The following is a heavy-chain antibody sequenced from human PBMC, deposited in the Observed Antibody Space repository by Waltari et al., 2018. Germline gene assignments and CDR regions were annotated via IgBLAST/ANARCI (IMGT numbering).Heavy chain of an antibody. CDR3: AKNGVTRLVPYFDY. CDR2: ISGSENST. J-gene: IGHJ4*02. V-gene: IGHV3-23*01. CDR1: GFTFSSYP. D-gene: IGHD3-16*01. Sequence: EVHLLESGGGLVQPGGSQRLSCAASGFTFSSYPMSWVRQAPGKGCGGVSAISGSENSTYYAGFVKGRFTISRDTFKNTLYLQMNGLRAEDTAVYYCAKNGVTRLVPYFDYWGPGTLVTVSS.